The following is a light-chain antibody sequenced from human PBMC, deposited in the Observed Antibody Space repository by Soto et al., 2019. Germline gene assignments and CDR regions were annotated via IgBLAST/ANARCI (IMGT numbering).Light chain of an antibody. CDR1: QAINDY. J-gene: IGKJ5*01. CDR2: EAS. V-gene: IGKV1-33*01. CDR3: QQYDNLPIT. Sequence: DIQMTQSPSSLSASVGDRVTITCQASQAINDYLTWYQQKPGKAPKLLIYEASNLETGVPSRFSGSGSGTHFTFTISSLQPEDIATYYCQQYDNLPITFGQGTRLVIK.